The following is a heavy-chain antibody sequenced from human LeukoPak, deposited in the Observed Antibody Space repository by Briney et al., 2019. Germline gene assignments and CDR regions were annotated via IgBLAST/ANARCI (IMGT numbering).Heavy chain of an antibody. J-gene: IGHJ4*02. Sequence: GRSLRLSCAASGFTFSSYGMHWVRQAPGRGLEWVAVISYDGRNIQYADSEKGRFTISRDNSKHTLYLQMNSLRAEDTAVYYCAKDRDWYYFDYWGQRTLVTVSS. V-gene: IGHV3-30*18. D-gene: IGHD5-24*01. CDR1: GFTFSSYG. CDR3: AKDRDWYYFDY. CDR2: ISYDGRNI.